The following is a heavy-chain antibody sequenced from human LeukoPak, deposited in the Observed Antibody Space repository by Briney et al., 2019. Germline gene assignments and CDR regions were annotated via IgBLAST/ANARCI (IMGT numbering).Heavy chain of an antibody. Sequence: SETLSLTCTVSGGSIGSSSYYWGWIRQPPGKGLEWIGRIYYSGSTYYNPSLKSRVTISVDTSKNQFSLKLSSVTAADTAVYYCARTLTGEGDAFDIWGQGTMVTVSS. CDR2: IYYSGST. CDR1: GGSIGSSSYY. CDR3: ARTLTGEGDAFDI. J-gene: IGHJ3*02. D-gene: IGHD7-27*01. V-gene: IGHV4-39*01.